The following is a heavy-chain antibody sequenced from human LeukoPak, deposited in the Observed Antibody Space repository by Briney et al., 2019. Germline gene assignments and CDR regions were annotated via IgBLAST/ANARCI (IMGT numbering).Heavy chain of an antibody. V-gene: IGHV3-48*03. Sequence: TGGSLRLSCAASGFTFGSYEMNWVRQAPGKGLEWVSYISSSGSTIYYADSVKGRFTISRDNVKNSLYLQMNSLRAEDTAVYYCARDGRPDADAFDIWGQGTMVTVSS. CDR3: ARDGRPDADAFDI. CDR2: ISSSGSTI. CDR1: GFTFGSYE. J-gene: IGHJ3*02.